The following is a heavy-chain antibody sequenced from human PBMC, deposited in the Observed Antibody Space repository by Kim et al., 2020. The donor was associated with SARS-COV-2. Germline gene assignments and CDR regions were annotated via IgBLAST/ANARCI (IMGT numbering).Heavy chain of an antibody. CDR2: ISYDGSNK. Sequence: GGSLRLSCAASGFTFSSYAMHWVRQAPGKGLEWVAVISYDGSNKYYADSVKGRFTISRDNSKNTLYLQMNSLRAEDTAVYYCARDRSSSSRFDYWGQGTLVTVSS. V-gene: IGHV3-30*04. D-gene: IGHD6-6*01. J-gene: IGHJ4*02. CDR1: GFTFSSYA. CDR3: ARDRSSSSRFDY.